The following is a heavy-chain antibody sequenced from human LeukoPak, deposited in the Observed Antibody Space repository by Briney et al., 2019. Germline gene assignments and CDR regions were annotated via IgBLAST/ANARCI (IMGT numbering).Heavy chain of an antibody. Sequence: SETLSLTCAVYGGSFSGYYWSWIRQPPGKGLEWIGEINHSGSTNYNPSLKSRVTISVDTSKNQFSLKLSSVTAADTAVYYCARGRGSTNYFDHWGQGTLVTVSS. CDR3: ARGRGSTNYFDH. D-gene: IGHD1-26*01. CDR1: GGSFSGYY. CDR2: INHSGST. J-gene: IGHJ4*02. V-gene: IGHV4-34*01.